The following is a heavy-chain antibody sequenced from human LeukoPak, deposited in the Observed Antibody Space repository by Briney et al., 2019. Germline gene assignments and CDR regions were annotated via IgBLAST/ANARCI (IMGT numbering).Heavy chain of an antibody. V-gene: IGHV3-7*01. J-gene: IGHJ4*02. CDR3: ARDRWGTRIQLWSEEYYFDY. Sequence: GGSLRLSCAASGFTFSSYWMSWFRQAPGKELEWVANIKQDGSEKYYVDSVKGRFTIFRDNAKNSLYLQMNSLRAEDTAVYYCARDRWGTRIQLWSEEYYFDYWGQGTLVTVSS. CDR1: GFTFSSYW. CDR2: IKQDGSEK. D-gene: IGHD5-18*01.